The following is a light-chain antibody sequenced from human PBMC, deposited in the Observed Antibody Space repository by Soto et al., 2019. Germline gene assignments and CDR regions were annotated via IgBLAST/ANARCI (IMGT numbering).Light chain of an antibody. V-gene: IGKV3-20*01. CDR1: QSVSSRS. CDR2: GAS. J-gene: IGKJ5*01. Sequence: EIEMTQSPGTLSLSPGERATLSCRASQSVSSRSLAWYQQKPGQAPRLFIYGASSRATGIPDRFSGSGSGTDFTLTISRLEPEDFAVYYCQQYGSSSITFGQGTRLEIK. CDR3: QQYGSSSIT.